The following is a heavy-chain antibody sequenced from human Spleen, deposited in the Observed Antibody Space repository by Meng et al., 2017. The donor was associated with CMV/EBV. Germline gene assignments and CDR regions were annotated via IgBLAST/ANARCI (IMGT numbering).Heavy chain of an antibody. CDR1: GFSFTGYS. V-gene: IGHV3-21*01. CDR3: ARVLIPAALYYSGMDV. J-gene: IGHJ6*02. D-gene: IGHD2-2*01. Sequence: GGSLRLSCAASGFSFTGYSMNWVRQAPGEGLEWVSSIISSSSYMYYADSVKGRFTISRDNTRNSLYLQMNSLTVEDTAVYYCARVLIPAALYYSGMDVWGQGTTVTVSS. CDR2: IISSSSYM.